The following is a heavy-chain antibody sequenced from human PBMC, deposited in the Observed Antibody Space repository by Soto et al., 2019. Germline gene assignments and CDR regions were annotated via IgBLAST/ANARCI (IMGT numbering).Heavy chain of an antibody. Sequence: GGSLRLSCAASGFTFSSYATSWVRQAPGKGLEWVSAISGSGGSTYYADSVKGRFTISRDNSKNTLYLQMNSLRAEDTAVYYCAKPPRQAVLNWFDPWGQGTLVTVSS. CDR1: GFTFSSYA. CDR3: AKPPRQAVLNWFDP. J-gene: IGHJ5*02. CDR2: ISGSGGST. D-gene: IGHD6-6*01. V-gene: IGHV3-23*01.